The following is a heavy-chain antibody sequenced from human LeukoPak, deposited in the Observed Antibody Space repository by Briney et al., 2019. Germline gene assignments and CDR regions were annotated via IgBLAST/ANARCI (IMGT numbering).Heavy chain of an antibody. Sequence: ASVKVSCKASGYTFTSYGISWVRQAPGQGLEWMGWISAYNGNTNYAQKLQGRVTMTTDTSTSTAYMELRSLRSDDTAVYYCARAVRITMVREAAFDIWGQGTMVTVSS. V-gene: IGHV1-18*01. CDR3: ARAVRITMVREAAFDI. D-gene: IGHD3-10*01. CDR2: ISAYNGNT. CDR1: GYTFTSYG. J-gene: IGHJ3*02.